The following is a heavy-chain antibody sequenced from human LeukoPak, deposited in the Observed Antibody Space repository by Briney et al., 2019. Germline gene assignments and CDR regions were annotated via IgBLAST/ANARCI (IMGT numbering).Heavy chain of an antibody. Sequence: GGSLRLSCAASGLTFNSYGMHWVRQAPGKGPEGVAVIWHDGSKTYYVDSVKGRFTISRDNSKNTLYLPISTLRAEDTAVYYCVKATEYCSSTSCAGDWFDPWGQGTLVIISS. J-gene: IGHJ5*02. V-gene: IGHV3-33*06. D-gene: IGHD2-2*01. CDR3: VKATEYCSSTSCAGDWFDP. CDR2: IWHDGSKT. CDR1: GLTFNSYG.